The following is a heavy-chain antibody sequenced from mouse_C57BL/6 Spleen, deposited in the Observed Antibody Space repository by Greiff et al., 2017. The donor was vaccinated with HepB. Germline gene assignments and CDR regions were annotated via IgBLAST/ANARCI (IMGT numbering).Heavy chain of an antibody. Sequence: EVMLVESEGGLVQPGSSMKLSCTASGFTFSDYYMAWVRQVPEKGLEWVANINYDGSSTYYLDSLKSRFIISRDNAKNILYLQMSSLKSEDTATYYCARYQSSDYSNYEDWYLDVWGTGTTVTVSS. CDR1: GFTFSDYY. J-gene: IGHJ1*03. D-gene: IGHD2-5*01. CDR2: INYDGSST. V-gene: IGHV5-16*01. CDR3: ARYQSSDYSNYEDWYLDV.